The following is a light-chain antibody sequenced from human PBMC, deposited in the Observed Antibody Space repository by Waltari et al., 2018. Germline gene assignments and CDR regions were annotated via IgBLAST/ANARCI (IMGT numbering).Light chain of an antibody. CDR2: DVS. J-gene: IGLJ2*01. CDR1: SNDDGGHNF. Sequence: QSALTHPASVSGSPGQSVTIFRAGTSNDDGGHNFVSWYQEHPGQAPRVIVYDVSDRPSGVSDRFSGSKSGNTASLTISGLQAEDEDDYYCSSQSSNDVVLFGGGTKLTVL. CDR3: SSQSSNDVVL. V-gene: IGLV2-14*01.